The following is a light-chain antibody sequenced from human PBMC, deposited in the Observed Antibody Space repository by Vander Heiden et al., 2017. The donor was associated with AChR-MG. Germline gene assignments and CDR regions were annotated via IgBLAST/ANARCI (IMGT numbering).Light chain of an antibody. CDR2: FTT. J-gene: IGLJ3*02. CDR3: QSYDSSLNGWV. V-gene: IGLV1-40*01. CDR1: SSNIGAGYD. Sequence: QSALPQPPSVAGAPGQRVTISCTGRSSNIGAGYDVHWYQQLPGSATKPLASFTTYRPSGVPDRFSGSKSGTSASLAIPGLQAEDEADYYCQSYDSSLNGWVFGGGTNLTVL.